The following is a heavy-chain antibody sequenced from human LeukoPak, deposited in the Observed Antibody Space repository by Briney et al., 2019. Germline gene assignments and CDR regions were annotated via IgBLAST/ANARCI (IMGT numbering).Heavy chain of an antibody. J-gene: IGHJ4*02. D-gene: IGHD5-12*01. V-gene: IGHV1-18*01. CDR2: ISGYDGKT. Sequence: ASVKVSCKASGYIFTRYGISWVRQAPGQGLEWMGWISGYDGKTNYAQKVQGRVTMTTDTSTSTAYMELRSLRSDDTAVYYCARDPGGMIVATTFDYWGQGTLVTVSS. CDR3: ARDPGGMIVATTFDY. CDR1: GYIFTRYG.